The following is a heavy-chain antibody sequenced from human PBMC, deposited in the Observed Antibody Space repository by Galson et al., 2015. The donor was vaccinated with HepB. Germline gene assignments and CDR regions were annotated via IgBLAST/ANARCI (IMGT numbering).Heavy chain of an antibody. CDR1: GFTFSSYA. CDR2: IWYDGRNK. D-gene: IGHD3-10*01. V-gene: IGHV3-30*19. Sequence: SLRLSCAASGFTFSSYAMHWVRQAPGKGLEWVAIIWYDGRNKYYADSVKGRFTISRDNSKNTLYLQMNSLRAEDTAVYYCARDRSGSLDYWGQGTLVTVSS. CDR3: ARDRSGSLDY. J-gene: IGHJ4*02.